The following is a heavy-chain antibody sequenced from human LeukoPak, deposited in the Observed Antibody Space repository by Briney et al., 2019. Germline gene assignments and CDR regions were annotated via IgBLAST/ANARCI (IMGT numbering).Heavy chain of an antibody. V-gene: IGHV3-11*01. CDR2: ISSSGSTI. D-gene: IGHD4-23*01. CDR1: GFTFSSYA. Sequence: GGSLRLSCAASGFTFSSYAMSWIRQAPGKGLEWVSYISSSGSTIYYADSVKGRFTISRDNAKNSLYLQMNSLRAEDTAVYYCARDLVRWYPDAFDIWGQGTMVTVSS. J-gene: IGHJ3*02. CDR3: ARDLVRWYPDAFDI.